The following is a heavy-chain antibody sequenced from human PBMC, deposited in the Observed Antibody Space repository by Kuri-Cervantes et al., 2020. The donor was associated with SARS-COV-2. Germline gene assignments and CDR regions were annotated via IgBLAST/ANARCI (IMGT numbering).Heavy chain of an antibody. D-gene: IGHD2-2*01. CDR2: ISAYNGNT. J-gene: IGHJ4*02. V-gene: IGHV1-18*04. CDR3: ARGIVVVPAAIDYLGFDY. CDR1: GYTFTSYG. Sequence: SVKVSCKASGYTFTSYGISWVRQAPGQGLEWMGWISAYNGNTNYAQKLQGRVTMTTDTSTSTAYMELRSLRSDDTAVYYCARGIVVVPAAIDYLGFDYWGQGTLVTVSS.